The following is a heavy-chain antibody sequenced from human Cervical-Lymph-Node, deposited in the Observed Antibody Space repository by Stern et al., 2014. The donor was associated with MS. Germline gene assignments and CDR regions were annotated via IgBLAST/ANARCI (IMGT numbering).Heavy chain of an antibody. CDR3: AREWGGSSWPVYFDY. CDR2: VIPIFGSA. D-gene: IGHD6-13*01. CDR1: GGTFSSYA. Sequence: VQLVQSGAEVKKPGSSVKVSCKASGGTFSSYAISWVRQAPGPGLEWMGGVIPIFGSANYAKKFQGRVTITADESTSTAYMELSSLRSEDTAVYYCAREWGGSSWPVYFDYWGQGTLVTVSS. J-gene: IGHJ4*02. V-gene: IGHV1-69*01.